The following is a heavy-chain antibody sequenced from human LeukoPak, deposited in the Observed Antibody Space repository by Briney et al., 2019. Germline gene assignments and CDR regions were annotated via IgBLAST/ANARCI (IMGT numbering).Heavy chain of an antibody. CDR2: IDGDARTI. Sequence: GGSLRLSCAASGFTFSSYSMNWVRQAPGQGLVWVSRIDGDARTIDYADSVKGRFIISRDNAKNTLYLQMNSLRPEDTAVYYCATAGAFYFQNWGQGTLVTVSS. J-gene: IGHJ4*02. D-gene: IGHD1-1*01. CDR3: ATAGAFYFQN. CDR1: GFTFSSYS. V-gene: IGHV3-74*01.